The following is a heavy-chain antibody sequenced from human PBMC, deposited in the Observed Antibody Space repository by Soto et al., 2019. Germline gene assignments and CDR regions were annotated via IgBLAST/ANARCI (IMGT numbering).Heavy chain of an antibody. Sequence: SETLSLTCTVSGCSISSSSYYWGWIRQPPGKGLEWIGSIYYSGSAYYNPSLKSRVTISVDTSKNQFSLKLSSVTAADTAVYYCAIGRITIFGVVIINYYYYGMDVWGQGTTVT. CDR3: AIGRITIFGVVIINYYYYGMDV. CDR1: GCSISSSSYY. J-gene: IGHJ6*02. CDR2: IYYSGSA. V-gene: IGHV4-39*01. D-gene: IGHD3-3*01.